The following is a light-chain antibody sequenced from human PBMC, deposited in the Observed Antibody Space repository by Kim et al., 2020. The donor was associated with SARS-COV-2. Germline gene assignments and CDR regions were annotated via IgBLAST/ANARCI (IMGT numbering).Light chain of an antibody. J-gene: IGLJ1*01. CDR1: SSDVGGYNF. CDR3: CSYAGTYTPWV. Sequence: SVTIAGPGTSSDVGGYNFVSWNQQHPGKAPKLMIYDVSKRTSGVPDRFSGSKSGNTASLTISGLQAEDEADYYCCSYAGTYTPWVFGTGTKVTVL. CDR2: DVS. V-gene: IGLV2-11*01.